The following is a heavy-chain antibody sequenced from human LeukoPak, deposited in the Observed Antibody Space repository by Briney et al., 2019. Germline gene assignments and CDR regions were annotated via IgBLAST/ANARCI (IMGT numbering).Heavy chain of an antibody. V-gene: IGHV3-7*01. CDR2: IKEDGSEK. Sequence: GGSLRLSCAASGFTFPTFWMAWVRQAPGKGLEWVAKIKEDGSEKDYVDSVEGRFTIYRDNAKNSLHLQMNYLRAEDTAVYYCARMQMDTGYRPFDIWGRGTMVAVSS. D-gene: IGHD5-24*01. CDR3: ARMQMDTGYRPFDI. J-gene: IGHJ3*02. CDR1: GFTFPTFW.